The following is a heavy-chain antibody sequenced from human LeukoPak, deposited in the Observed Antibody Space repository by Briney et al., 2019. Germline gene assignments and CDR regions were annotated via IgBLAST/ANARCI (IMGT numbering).Heavy chain of an antibody. CDR2: ISYDGSNK. V-gene: IGHV3-30-3*01. D-gene: IGHD3-10*01. J-gene: IGHJ4*02. CDR3: ARERDVLLWFGELLPPGYFDY. CDR1: GFTFSDYY. Sequence: GGSLRLSCTVSGFTFSDYYMSWVRQAPGKGLEWVAVISYDGSNKYYADSVKGRFTISRDNSKNTLYLQMNSLRAEDTAVYYCARERDVLLWFGELLPPGYFDYWGQGTLVTVSS.